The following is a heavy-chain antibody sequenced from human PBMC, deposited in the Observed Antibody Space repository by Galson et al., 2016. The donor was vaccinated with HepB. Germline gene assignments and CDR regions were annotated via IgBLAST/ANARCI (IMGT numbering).Heavy chain of an antibody. Sequence: SLRLSCAASGFTFDDYTMHWVRQAPGKGLEWVSLVSWDATTIYYADSVKGRFTISRDNSKNSLYLQMNRLTSGDTALYYCARETTIWGNGFQYWGQGTLVTVSS. CDR2: VSWDATTI. J-gene: IGHJ4*02. CDR3: ARETTIWGNGFQY. V-gene: IGHV3-43*01. D-gene: IGHD4-23*01. CDR1: GFTFDDYT.